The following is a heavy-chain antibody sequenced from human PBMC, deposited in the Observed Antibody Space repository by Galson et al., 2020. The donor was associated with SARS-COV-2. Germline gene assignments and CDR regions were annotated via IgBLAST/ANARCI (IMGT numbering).Heavy chain of an antibody. D-gene: IGHD6-19*01. CDR1: GFSLSNARMG. CDR3: ARTPIHRYIHGVAGTPSYYYYYYMDV. CDR2: IFSNDEK. J-gene: IGHJ6*03. V-gene: IGHV2-26*01. Sequence: VSGPTLVKPTETLTLTCTVSGFSLSNARMGVSWIRQPPGKALEWLAHIFSNDEKSYSTSLKSRLTISKDTSKSQVVLTMTNMDPVDTATYYCARTPIHRYIHGVAGTPSYYYYYYMDVWGKGTTVTVSS.